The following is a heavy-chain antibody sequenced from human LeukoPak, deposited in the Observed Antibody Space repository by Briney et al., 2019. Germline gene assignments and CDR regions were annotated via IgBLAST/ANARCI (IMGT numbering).Heavy chain of an antibody. CDR1: GGSMHDFY. Sequence: PSETLSLTCTVSGGSMHDFYWAWIRQPPGKGLEWIGSIYSRGSTYYNPSLQSRIIISVDTSKNQFSLILRSVTAADTSVYYCARSKTTIDDRLFDPWGQGTLVTVSS. CDR2: IYSRGST. V-gene: IGHV4-39*01. D-gene: IGHD1-1*01. J-gene: IGHJ5*02. CDR3: ARSKTTIDDRLFDP.